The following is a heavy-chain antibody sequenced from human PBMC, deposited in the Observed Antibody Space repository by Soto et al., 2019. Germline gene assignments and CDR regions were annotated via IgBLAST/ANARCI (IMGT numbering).Heavy chain of an antibody. D-gene: IGHD6-6*01. Sequence: EVQLLESGGGSVQPGGSLRLSCAASGFTFSSYAMSWVRQAPGKGLEWVSAISGSGGSTYYADSVKGRFTISRDNSKNTLYLQMNSLRAEDTAVYYCAKDLTAGRPTPMEVDYWGQGTLVTVSS. CDR2: ISGSGGST. CDR3: AKDLTAGRPTPMEVDY. CDR1: GFTFSSYA. J-gene: IGHJ4*02. V-gene: IGHV3-23*01.